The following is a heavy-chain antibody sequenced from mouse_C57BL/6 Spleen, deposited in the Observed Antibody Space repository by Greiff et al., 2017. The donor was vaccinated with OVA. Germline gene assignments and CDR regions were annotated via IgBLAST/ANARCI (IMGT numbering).Heavy chain of an antibody. CDR2: IYPGDGDT. V-gene: IGHV1-80*01. CDR1: GYAFSSYW. J-gene: IGHJ2*01. D-gene: IGHD1-1*01. CDR3: AIDYYGSSSYYFDY. Sequence: QVQLQQSGAELVKPGASVKISCKASGYAFSSYWMNWVKQRPGKGLEWIGQIYPGDGDTNYNGKFKGKATLTADKSSSTAYMQLSSLTSEDSAVYFCAIDYYGSSSYYFDYWGQGTTLTVSS.